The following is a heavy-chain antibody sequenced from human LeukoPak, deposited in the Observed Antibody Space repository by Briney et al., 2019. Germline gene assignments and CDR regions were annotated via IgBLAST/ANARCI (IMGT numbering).Heavy chain of an antibody. CDR1: GFTFNRHW. J-gene: IGHJ3*02. CDR2: IKQDGSVK. D-gene: IGHD3-22*01. CDR3: AKDRGSSGYRDAFDI. Sequence: GGSLRLSCAASGFTFNRHWMSCVRQAPGKGLEWVATIKQDGSVKRFVDSVMGRFIISRDNVENSLSLQMDSLRAEDMALYYCAKDRGSSGYRDAFDIWGQGTMVTVSS. V-gene: IGHV3-7*03.